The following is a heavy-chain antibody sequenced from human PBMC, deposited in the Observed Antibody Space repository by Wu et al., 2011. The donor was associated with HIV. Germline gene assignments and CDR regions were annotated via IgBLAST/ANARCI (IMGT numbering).Heavy chain of an antibody. CDR3: ARDPYSSSFYYYYFMDV. J-gene: IGHJ6*03. CDR1: GYTLISYG. CDR2: ISAYNGDT. Sequence: QIQLVQSGADVKKPGASVTVSCKASGYTLISYGISWVRQAPGQGPEWMGWISAYNGDTNYAQKFQGRVTMTADISTSTVYMELRSLTSDDTAVYYCARDPYSSSFYYYYFMDVWGKGTTVTVSS. V-gene: IGHV1-18*01. D-gene: IGHD6-6*01.